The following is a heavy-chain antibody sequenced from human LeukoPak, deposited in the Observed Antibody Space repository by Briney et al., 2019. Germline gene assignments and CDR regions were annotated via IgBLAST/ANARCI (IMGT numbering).Heavy chain of an antibody. CDR2: IKQDGSAK. CDR1: GFTFSTYW. CDR3: ARDGYSYGADFDY. J-gene: IGHJ4*02. D-gene: IGHD5-18*01. Sequence: GGSLRLSCAASGFTFSTYWMTWVRQAPGKGLEWVANIKQDGSAKYYVDSVKGRFTISRDNAKNSLYLQMNSLRAEDTAVYYCARDGYSYGADFDYWGQGTLVTVSS. V-gene: IGHV3-7*01.